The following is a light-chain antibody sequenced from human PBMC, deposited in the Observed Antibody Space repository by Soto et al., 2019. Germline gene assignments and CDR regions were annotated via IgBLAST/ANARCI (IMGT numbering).Light chain of an antibody. V-gene: IGLV2-8*01. J-gene: IGLJ2*01. Sequence: QSALTQPPSASGSPGQSVPISCTGTSSDVGGYNYVSWYQHHPDKAPKLIIYEVYKRPSGVPDRFSGSKSGNTASLTVSGLQAEDEAEYYCSSYAASDSFVVFGGGTKLTVL. CDR3: SSYAASDSFVV. CDR2: EVY. CDR1: SSDVGGYNY.